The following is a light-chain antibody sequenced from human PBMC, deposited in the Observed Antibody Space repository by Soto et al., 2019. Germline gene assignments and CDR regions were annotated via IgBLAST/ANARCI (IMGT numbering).Light chain of an antibody. J-gene: IGKJ1*01. CDR3: QQYNNWPPS. Sequence: EIVMTQSPATLSVSPGERATLSGRASKSISSNLAWYQLKPGQAPRLLIYGASARATGIPGRFSGSGSGTDFALTTGSLQSDAFAVYYCQQYNNWPPSFGQGTKVEIK. CDR2: GAS. CDR1: KSISSN. V-gene: IGKV3-15*01.